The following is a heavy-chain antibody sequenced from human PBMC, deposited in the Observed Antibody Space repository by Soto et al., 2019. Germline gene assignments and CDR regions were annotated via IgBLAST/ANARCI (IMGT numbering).Heavy chain of an antibody. V-gene: IGHV3-30-3*01. CDR3: ARDGRPHYDFWSGYYKPDNWFDP. D-gene: IGHD3-3*01. J-gene: IGHJ5*02. Sequence: PGGSLRLSCAASGFTFSSYAMHWVRQAPGKGLEWVAVISYDGSNKYYADSVKGRFTISRDNSKNTLYLQMNSLRAEDTAVYYCARDGRPHYDFWSGYYKPDNWFDPWGQGTLVTVS. CDR1: GFTFSSYA. CDR2: ISYDGSNK.